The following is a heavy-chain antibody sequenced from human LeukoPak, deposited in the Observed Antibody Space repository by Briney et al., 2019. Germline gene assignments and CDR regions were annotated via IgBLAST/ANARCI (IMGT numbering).Heavy chain of an antibody. D-gene: IGHD1-1*01. CDR2: MYYGGST. V-gene: IGHV4-39*01. J-gene: IGHJ5*02. Sequence: PSETLSLTCTVSGGSISSSSYYWGWIRQPPGKGLEWIETMYYGGSTYYNPSLKTRVTITVDTSKNQFSLKLTSITAADTAVYYCAAALRTGTWELDPWGQGTLVTVSS. CDR3: AAALRTGTWELDP. CDR1: GGSISSSSYY.